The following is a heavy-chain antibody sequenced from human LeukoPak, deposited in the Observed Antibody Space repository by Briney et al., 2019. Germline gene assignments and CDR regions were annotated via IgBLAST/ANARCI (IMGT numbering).Heavy chain of an antibody. D-gene: IGHD2-15*01. V-gene: IGHV3-66*01. CDR1: GFTVSSNY. CDR2: IYSGGST. Sequence: GGPLRLSCAASGFTVSSNYTSWLRQAPGKVLEWVSVIYSGGSTYYADSVKGRFTISRDNSKNTLYLQMNSLRAEDTAVYYCASRISPPSEGDYWGQGTLVTVSS. J-gene: IGHJ4*02. CDR3: ASRISPPSEGDY.